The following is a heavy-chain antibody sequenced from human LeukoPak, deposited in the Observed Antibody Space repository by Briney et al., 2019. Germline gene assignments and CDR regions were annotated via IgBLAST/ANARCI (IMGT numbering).Heavy chain of an antibody. CDR2: ISGSGGST. CDR1: GFTSSSYA. CDR3: AKDPGPYYYGMDV. V-gene: IGHV3-23*01. J-gene: IGHJ6*02. Sequence: GGSLRLSCAASGFTSSSYAMSWVRQAPGKGLEWVSGISGSGGSTYYADSVKGRFTISRDNSKNTLYLQMNSLRAEDTAVYYCAKDPGPYYYGMDVWGQGTTVTVSS.